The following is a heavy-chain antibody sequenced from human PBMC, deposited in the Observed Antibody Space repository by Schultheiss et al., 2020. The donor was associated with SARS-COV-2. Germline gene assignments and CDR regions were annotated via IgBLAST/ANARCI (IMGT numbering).Heavy chain of an antibody. D-gene: IGHD2-21*02. V-gene: IGHV3-7*01. J-gene: IGHJ4*02. Sequence: GGSLRLSCAASGFTFSSYWMSWVRQAPGKGLEWVANIKQDGSEKYYVDSVKGRFTISRDNAKNSLYLQMNSLRAEDTAVYYCTTALPIVTAITGWGQGTLVTVSS. CDR2: IKQDGSEK. CDR3: TTALPIVTAITG. CDR1: GFTFSSYW.